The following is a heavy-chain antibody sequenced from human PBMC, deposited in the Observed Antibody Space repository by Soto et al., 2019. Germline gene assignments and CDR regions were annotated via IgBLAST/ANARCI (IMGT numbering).Heavy chain of an antibody. V-gene: IGHV3-23*01. CDR1: GFTFTRYS. J-gene: IGHJ3*02. Sequence: GGSLRLSCAASGFTFTRYSMNWVRQAPGKGLEWVSALTPSGGETYYADSVKGRFTISRDNSMNALYLQMNSLRIEDTALYYCAHPRGYGVFDAYDIWGQGTMVTVSS. CDR3: AHPRGYGVFDAYDI. CDR2: LTPSGGET. D-gene: IGHD4-17*01.